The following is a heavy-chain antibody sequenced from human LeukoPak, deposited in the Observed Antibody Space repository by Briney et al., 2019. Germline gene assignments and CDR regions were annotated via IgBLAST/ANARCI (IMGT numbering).Heavy chain of an antibody. D-gene: IGHD6-19*01. Sequence: SETLSLTPTVSLGSTSRYFWSSIPQPAGKGLEWIGRTYTSGITNYNPSLKRRVTMSVDTSKNQFSLKLSSVAAADTAVYYCARTYSGGQDSYYWGQGTLVTVSS. CDR1: LGSTSRYF. V-gene: IGHV4-4*07. J-gene: IGHJ4*02. CDR2: TYTSGIT. CDR3: ARTYSGGQDSYY.